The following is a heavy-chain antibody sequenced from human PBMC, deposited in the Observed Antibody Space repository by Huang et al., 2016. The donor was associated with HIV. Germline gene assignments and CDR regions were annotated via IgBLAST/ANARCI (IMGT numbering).Heavy chain of an antibody. J-gene: IGHJ3*02. V-gene: IGHV3-30-3*01. CDR2: ISNDGSNN. Sequence: QVQLVESGGGVVKPGRSLRLSCAAVGFPFNTHAMHLVRQAPGKGMDWGAVISNDGSNNYEADAVKGRFTISRDSSKSTLFLHMTSLRTEDTAVYYCARDKDTWDAYDIWGQGTMVIVSS. D-gene: IGHD5-18*01. CDR1: GFPFNTHA. CDR3: ARDKDTWDAYDI.